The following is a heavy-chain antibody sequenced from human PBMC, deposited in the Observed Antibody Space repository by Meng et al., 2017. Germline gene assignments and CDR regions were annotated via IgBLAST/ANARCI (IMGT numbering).Heavy chain of an antibody. CDR2: IYWDDDK. V-gene: IGHV2-5*02. D-gene: IGHD3-10*01. CDR1: GFALSTSGVG. J-gene: IGHJ4*02. CDR3: AHSYGSNFDY. Sequence: QITLNESGPTLVKPTQTLPLSCALSGFALSTSGVGVGWIRQPPGKALEWLALIYWDDDKRYSPSLKSRLTLTKDTSKNQVVLTMTNMDPVDTATYYCAHSYGSNFDYWGQGTLVTVSS.